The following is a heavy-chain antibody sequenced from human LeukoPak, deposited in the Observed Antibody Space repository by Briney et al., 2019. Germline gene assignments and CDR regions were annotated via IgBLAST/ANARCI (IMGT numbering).Heavy chain of an antibody. Sequence: GGSLRLSCAASGFTFSSYWMHWVRQAPGKGLVWVSRLNPDGSDTNYADSVKGRFTISRDNAKNTLYLQMSSLRVEDTAIYYCARGGYGSYYYNHYYMDVWGKGTTVTVSS. D-gene: IGHD5-18*01. CDR2: LNPDGSDT. J-gene: IGHJ6*03. CDR3: ARGGYGSYYYNHYYMDV. CDR1: GFTFSSYW. V-gene: IGHV3-74*01.